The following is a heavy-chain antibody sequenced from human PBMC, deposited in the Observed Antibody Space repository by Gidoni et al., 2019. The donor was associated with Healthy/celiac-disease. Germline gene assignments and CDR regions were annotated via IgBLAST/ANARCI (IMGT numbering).Heavy chain of an antibody. V-gene: IGHV3-23*01. CDR2: ISGSGGST. CDR3: AKGGRSYDILTGFGWFDP. J-gene: IGHJ5*02. Sequence: EVQLLESGGGLVQPGGSLRLSCAASGFPFSSYAMSWVRQAPGKGLEWVSAISGSGGSTYYADSVKGRFTISRDNSKNTLYLQMNSLRAEDTAVYYCAKGGRSYDILTGFGWFDPWGQGTLVTVSS. CDR1: GFPFSSYA. D-gene: IGHD3-9*01.